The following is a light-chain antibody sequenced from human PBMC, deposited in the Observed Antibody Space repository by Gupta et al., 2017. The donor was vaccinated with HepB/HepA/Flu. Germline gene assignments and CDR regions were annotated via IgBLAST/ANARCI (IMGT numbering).Light chain of an antibody. V-gene: IGKV3-15*01. CDR3: QQHNNWPLT. CDR1: QSIGSN. CDR2: GAS. J-gene: IGKJ4*01. Sequence: VISQPPLTLSVSPGERATLSCRATQSIGSNLAWYLQKPGQAPRLLIYGASTRATGIPDRFSGSGSGTEFTLTISSLQSEDFAVYYCQQHNNWPLTFGGGTKVEIK.